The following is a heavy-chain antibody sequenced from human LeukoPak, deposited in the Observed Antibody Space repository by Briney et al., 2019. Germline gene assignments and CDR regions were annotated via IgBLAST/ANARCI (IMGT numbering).Heavy chain of an antibody. Sequence: PGRSLRLSCVASGFTFDDYAMPWVRQAPGKGLEWVSGISWNGGNLDYADSVKGRFTISRDNAKNSLYLQMNSLRAEDTALYYCARDTSSTLYYYGMDVWGQGTTVTVSS. CDR2: ISWNGGNL. V-gene: IGHV3-9*01. D-gene: IGHD3-10*01. CDR1: GFTFDDYA. J-gene: IGHJ6*02. CDR3: ARDTSSTLYYYGMDV.